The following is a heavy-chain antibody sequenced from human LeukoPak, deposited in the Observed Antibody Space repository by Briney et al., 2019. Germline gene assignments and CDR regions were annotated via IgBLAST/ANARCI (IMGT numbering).Heavy chain of an antibody. J-gene: IGHJ6*02. V-gene: IGHV3-30-3*01. D-gene: IGHD5-12*01. CDR2: ISYDGSNK. CDR1: GFTFSSYA. Sequence: GGSLRLSCAASGFTFSSYAMHWVRQAPGKGLEWVAVISYDGSNKYYADSVKGRFTISRDNSKNTLYLQMNSLRAEDTAVYYCARDSYDSNYYYGMDVWGQGTTVTVSS. CDR3: ARDSYDSNYYYGMDV.